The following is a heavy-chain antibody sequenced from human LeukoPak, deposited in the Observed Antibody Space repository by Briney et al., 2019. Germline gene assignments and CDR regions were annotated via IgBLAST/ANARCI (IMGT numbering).Heavy chain of an antibody. J-gene: IGHJ3*02. Sequence: GASVKVSCKASGYTFINFYIHWVRQAPGRGLEWMGVINPSGGSTDYSQKFQGRVTMTRDTSTSTVYMELSSLRSEDTAVYYCARPLAPVMLNAFDIWGRGTMVTVSS. CDR2: INPSGGST. V-gene: IGHV1-46*01. CDR3: ARPLAPVMLNAFDI. CDR1: GYTFINFY. D-gene: IGHD2-8*01.